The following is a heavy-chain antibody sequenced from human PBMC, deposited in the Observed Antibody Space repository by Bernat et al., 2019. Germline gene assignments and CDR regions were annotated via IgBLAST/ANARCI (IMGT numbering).Heavy chain of an antibody. CDR2: ISYDGSNK. CDR1: GFTFSSYG. V-gene: IGHV3-30*18. Sequence: QVQLVESGGGVVQPGGSLRLSCAASGFTFSSYGMHWVRQAPGKGLEWVAVISYDGSNKYYADSVKGRFTISRDNSKNTLYLQMNSLRAEDTAVYYCAKEAGYCSGGSCYSSEYYGMDVWGQGTTVTVSS. J-gene: IGHJ6*02. D-gene: IGHD2-15*01. CDR3: AKEAGYCSGGSCYSSEYYGMDV.